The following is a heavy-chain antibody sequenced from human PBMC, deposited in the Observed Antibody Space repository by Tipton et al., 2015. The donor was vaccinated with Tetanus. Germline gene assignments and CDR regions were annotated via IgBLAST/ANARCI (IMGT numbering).Heavy chain of an antibody. Sequence: QLVQSGAEMRKSGESLKISCKTSVYFFDTHWIAWVRQMPGKGLEWMGIIYPGDSDTRYSPSFQGQVTMSVDRSTATAYLQWGSLKASDTAIYYCARHFGEMLYAPFRFDPWGQGTLVTVSS. V-gene: IGHV5-51*01. CDR1: VYFFDTHW. CDR2: IYPGDSDT. D-gene: IGHD3-3*01. J-gene: IGHJ5*02. CDR3: ARHFGEMLYAPFRFDP.